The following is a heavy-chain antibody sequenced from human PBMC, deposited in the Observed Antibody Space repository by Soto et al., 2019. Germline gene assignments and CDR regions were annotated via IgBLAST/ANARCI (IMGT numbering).Heavy chain of an antibody. CDR2: ISYDGSNK. J-gene: IGHJ6*02. CDR1: GFTFSSYG. D-gene: IGHD3-3*01. V-gene: IGHV3-30*18. Sequence: SGGSLRLSCAASGFTFSSYGMHWVRQAPGKGLEWVAVISYDGSNKYYADSVKGRFTISRDNSKNTLYLQMNSPRAEDTAVYYCAKDGYDFWSGYFNYYYYGMDVWGQGTTVTVSS. CDR3: AKDGYDFWSGYFNYYYYGMDV.